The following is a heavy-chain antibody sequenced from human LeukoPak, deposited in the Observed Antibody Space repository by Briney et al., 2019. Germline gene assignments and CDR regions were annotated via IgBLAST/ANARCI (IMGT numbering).Heavy chain of an antibody. CDR2: ISAYDGNT. Sequence: ASVKVSCKASGYTFTSYGISWVRQAPGQGLEWMGWISAYDGNTNYAQKLQGRVTMTTDTSTSTAYMELRSLRSDDTAVYYCARVGCSSTSCYDYYGMDVWGQGTTVTVPS. D-gene: IGHD2-2*01. J-gene: IGHJ6*02. CDR1: GYTFTSYG. V-gene: IGHV1-18*01. CDR3: ARVGCSSTSCYDYYGMDV.